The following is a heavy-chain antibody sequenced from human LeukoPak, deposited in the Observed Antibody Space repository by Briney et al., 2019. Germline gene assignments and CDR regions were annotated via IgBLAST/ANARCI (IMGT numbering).Heavy chain of an antibody. Sequence: GGSLRLSCAASGFTFSSYSMNWVRQAPGKGLEWVSSISSSSSYIYYADSVKGRFTISRDNAKNSLYLQMNSLRVEDTAVYYCARDGGIIRFGGQDVWGQGTTVTVS. J-gene: IGHJ6*02. CDR1: GFTFSSYS. V-gene: IGHV3-21*01. CDR3: ARDGGIIRFGGQDV. D-gene: IGHD3-16*01. CDR2: ISSSSSYI.